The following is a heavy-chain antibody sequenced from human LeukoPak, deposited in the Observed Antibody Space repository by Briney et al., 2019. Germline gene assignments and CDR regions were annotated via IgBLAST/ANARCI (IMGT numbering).Heavy chain of an antibody. CDR1: GGSFSGYY. V-gene: IGHV4-4*07. J-gene: IGHJ4*02. CDR3: ARDLPPSY. CDR2: IHTSGST. Sequence: SETLSLTCAVYGGSFSGYYWSWIRQPAGKGLEWIGRIHTSGSTYYNPSLKSRVTISVDTSKNQFSLKLSSVTAADTAVYYCARDLPPSYWGQGTLVTVSS.